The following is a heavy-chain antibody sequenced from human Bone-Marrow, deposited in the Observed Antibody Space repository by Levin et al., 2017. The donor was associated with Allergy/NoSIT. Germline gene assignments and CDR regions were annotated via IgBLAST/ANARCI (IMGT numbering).Heavy chain of an antibody. CDR2: IYSSGDT. CDR3: ARERPHSRSFFFDQ. D-gene: IGHD1-26*01. Sequence: GGSLRLSCAASGFIVGSYYMSWVRQAPGKGLEWVAVIYSSGDTYYADSVKGRLTTSRDYSKNTLYLQMNSLRAEDTAVYYCARERPHSRSFFFDQWGQGTLVTVSS. V-gene: IGHV3-66*01. J-gene: IGHJ4*02. CDR1: GFIVGSYY.